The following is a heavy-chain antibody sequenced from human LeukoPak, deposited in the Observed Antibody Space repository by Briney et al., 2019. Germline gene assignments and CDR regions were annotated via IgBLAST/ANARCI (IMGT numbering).Heavy chain of an antibody. CDR1: GGSISSGSYY. D-gene: IGHD1-26*01. Sequence: SETLSLTCTVSGGSISSGSYYWSWIRQPAGKGLEWIGRIYTSGSTNYNPSLKSRVTISVDTSKNQFSLKLSSVTAADTAVYYCARSSIVGATKGGFDYWGQGTLVTVSS. CDR2: IYTSGST. J-gene: IGHJ4*02. V-gene: IGHV4-61*02. CDR3: ARSSIVGATKGGFDY.